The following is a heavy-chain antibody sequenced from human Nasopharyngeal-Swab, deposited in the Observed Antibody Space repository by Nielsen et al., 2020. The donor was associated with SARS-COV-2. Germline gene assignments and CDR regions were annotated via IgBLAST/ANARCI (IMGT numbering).Heavy chain of an antibody. CDR3: ARQEILTGFLLTPSYFDY. CDR1: GGSISSSSYY. Sequence: SETLSLTCTVSGGSISSSSYYWGWIRQPPGKGLEWIGSIYYSGNTYYNPSLKSRVTISVDTSKNQFSLKLSSVTAADTAVFYCARQEILTGFLLTPSYFDYWGQGTLVTVSS. J-gene: IGHJ4*02. V-gene: IGHV4-39*01. CDR2: IYYSGNT. D-gene: IGHD3-9*01.